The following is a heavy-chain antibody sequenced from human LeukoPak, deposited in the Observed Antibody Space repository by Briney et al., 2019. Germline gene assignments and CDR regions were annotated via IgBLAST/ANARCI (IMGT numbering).Heavy chain of an antibody. Sequence: GGSLRLSCAASEFTFSSYSMNWVRQAPGKGLEWVSYISSGSSTIYYADSVKGRFTISRDNAKNSLYLQMHSLRDEDTAVYYCARANGYSSGYWGQGTLVTVSS. D-gene: IGHD6-19*01. J-gene: IGHJ4*02. CDR1: EFTFSSYS. V-gene: IGHV3-48*02. CDR3: ARANGYSSGY. CDR2: ISSGSSTI.